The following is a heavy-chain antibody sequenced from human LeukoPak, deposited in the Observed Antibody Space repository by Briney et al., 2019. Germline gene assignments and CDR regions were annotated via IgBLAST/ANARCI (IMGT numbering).Heavy chain of an antibody. CDR1: GYTFTSYY. D-gene: IGHD4-17*01. J-gene: IGHJ4*02. CDR2: IIPIFGTA. V-gene: IGHV1-69*06. Sequence: ASVKVSCKASGYTFTSYYMHWVRQAPGQGLEWMGGIIPIFGTANYAQKFQGRVTITADKSTSTAYMELSSLRSEDTAVYYCARVNDYGDYEDYWGQGTLVTVSS. CDR3: ARVNDYGDYEDY.